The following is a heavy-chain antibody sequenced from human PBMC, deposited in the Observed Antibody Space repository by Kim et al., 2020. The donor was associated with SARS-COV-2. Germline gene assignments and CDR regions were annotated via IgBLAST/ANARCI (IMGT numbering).Heavy chain of an antibody. V-gene: IGHV1-18*01. D-gene: IGHD3-3*01. Sequence: YAQKLQGRVTMTTDTSTSTAYMELRSLRSDDTAVYYCARDPGYDFRVFDPWGQGTLVTVSS. CDR3: ARDPGYDFRVFDP. J-gene: IGHJ5*02.